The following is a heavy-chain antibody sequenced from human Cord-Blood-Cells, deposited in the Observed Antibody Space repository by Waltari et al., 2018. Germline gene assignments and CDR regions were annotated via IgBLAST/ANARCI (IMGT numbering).Heavy chain of an antibody. CDR1: GYTFTGYY. CDR2: INHNSGGT. D-gene: IGHD2-2*01. V-gene: IGHV1-2*04. J-gene: IGHJ2*01. CDR3: ARGSAIVVVPAAIQGYFDL. Sequence: QVQLVQSGAEVKKPGASVKVSCKASGYTFTGYYMHWGRQAPGQGREWMGWINHNSGGTNYAQKFQGWVTMTRDTSISTAYMELSRLRSDDTAVYYCARGSAIVVVPAAIQGYFDLWGRGTLVTVSS.